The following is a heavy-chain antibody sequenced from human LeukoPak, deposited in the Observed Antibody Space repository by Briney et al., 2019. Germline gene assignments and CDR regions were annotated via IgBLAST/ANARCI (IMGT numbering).Heavy chain of an antibody. V-gene: IGHV1-2*02. D-gene: IGHD3-22*01. CDR2: INPNSGGT. CDR3: ARDLDSSPGDY. CDR1: GYTLTHYY. J-gene: IGHJ4*02. Sequence: ASVKVSCTASGYTLTHYYMHSVRQAPGQGVEWMGWINPNSGGTNYAQKFQGRVTMPRDTSISTAYMELSRLRSDDTAVYYCARDLDSSPGDYWGQGTLVSVSS.